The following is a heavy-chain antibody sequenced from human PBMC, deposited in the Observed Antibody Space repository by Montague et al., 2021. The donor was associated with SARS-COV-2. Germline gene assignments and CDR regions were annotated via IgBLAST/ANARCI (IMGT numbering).Heavy chain of an antibody. CDR3: ARGGGYYNYGLDV. CDR2: IYYSGST. Sequence: ETRSLTCTVSGGSISNYYWSWIRQPPGRGLEWIGYIYYSGSTDYSPSLKSRVTISLDTSKNQFSLKVTSVTAADTAVYYCARGGGYYNYGLDVWGPGTTVTVSS. J-gene: IGHJ6*02. V-gene: IGHV4-59*01. D-gene: IGHD3-22*01. CDR1: GGSISNYY.